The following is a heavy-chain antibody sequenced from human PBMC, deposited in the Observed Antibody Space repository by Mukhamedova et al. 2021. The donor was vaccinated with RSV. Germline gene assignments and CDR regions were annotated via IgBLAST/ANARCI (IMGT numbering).Heavy chain of an antibody. Sequence: SISTTSSYINYADSLNGRFTISRDNAKNSLFLQMNSLRAEDTAVYYCARDTVTQGSDTLDIWGQGTMVTVSS. CDR2: ISTTSSYI. V-gene: IGHV3-21*01. CDR3: ARDTVTQGSDTLDI. J-gene: IGHJ3*02. D-gene: IGHD4-17*01.